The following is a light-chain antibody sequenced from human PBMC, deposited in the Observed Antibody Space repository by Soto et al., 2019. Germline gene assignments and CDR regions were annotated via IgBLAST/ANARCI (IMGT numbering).Light chain of an antibody. Sequence: DIQMTQSPSTLSASVGDRVTITCRASQSVTTWLAWYQQKAGRAPKVLIYKASNLQSGVTSSFSGSGSGTEFSLTISSLQPNDFATYFCQQYNTHSPYTFGQGTKLEIK. J-gene: IGKJ2*01. CDR1: QSVTTW. V-gene: IGKV1-5*03. CDR3: QQYNTHSPYT. CDR2: KAS.